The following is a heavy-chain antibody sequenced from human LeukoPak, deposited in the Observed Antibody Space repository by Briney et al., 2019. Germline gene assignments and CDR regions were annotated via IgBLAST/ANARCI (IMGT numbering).Heavy chain of an antibody. V-gene: IGHV4-59*01. CDR1: GGSISSYY. CDR2: ISYSGST. J-gene: IGHJ4*02. Sequence: PSETLSLTCTVSGGSISSYYWSWTRQPPGKGLEWIGYISYSGSTNYNPSLKSRVTISVDTSKNQFSLKLSSVTAADTALYYCARDLRGSSCYDYWGQGTLVTVSS. D-gene: IGHD2-2*01. CDR3: ARDLRGSSCYDY.